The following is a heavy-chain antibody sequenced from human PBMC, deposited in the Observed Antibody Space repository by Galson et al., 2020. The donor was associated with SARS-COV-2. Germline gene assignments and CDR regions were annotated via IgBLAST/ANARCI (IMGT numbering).Heavy chain of an antibody. CDR2: ISGYNGNT. CDR3: ARDKGGFDY. D-gene: IGHD3-16*01. Sequence: ASVKVSCKASGYTFSTYGISWVRQAPGQGLEWMGWISGYNGNTNYAQKVRGRVTMTTDTSTSTAYMELRSLRSDDTAVYYCARDKGGFDYWGQGTLLTVSS. V-gene: IGHV1-18*01. J-gene: IGHJ4*02. CDR1: GYTFSTYG.